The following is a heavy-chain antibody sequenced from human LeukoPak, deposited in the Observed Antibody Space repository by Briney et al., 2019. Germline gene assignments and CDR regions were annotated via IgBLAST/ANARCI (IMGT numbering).Heavy chain of an antibody. CDR1: GFTFKNYG. Sequence: GGALRLSCAASGFTFKNYGMHWVRQATGKGRDWVSFIWSDGNNRFYADSVKGRFTISRDNSKNMLYLQMDTLRAEDTALYYCAKDPGASVSGFHMDVWGKGTTVIVSS. J-gene: IGHJ6*03. CDR3: AKDPGASVSGFHMDV. CDR2: IWSDGNNR. D-gene: IGHD2-8*02. V-gene: IGHV3-30*02.